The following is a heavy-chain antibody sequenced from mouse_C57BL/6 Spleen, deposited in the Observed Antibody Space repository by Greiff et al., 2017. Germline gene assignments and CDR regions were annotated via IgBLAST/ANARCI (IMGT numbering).Heavy chain of an antibody. V-gene: IGHV3-6*01. D-gene: IGHD2-2*01. CDR3: ARYGDGYDGFAY. CDR1: GYSITSGSY. J-gene: IGHJ3*01. CDR2: ISYDDSN. Sequence: ESGPGLVNPSQSLSLTCSVPGYSITSGSYWNWIRQFPGNKLEWMGYISYDDSNNYNPTLKNRISITRDTSKNQFFLKLNSVTTEDTATYYCARYGDGYDGFAYWGQGTLVTVSA.